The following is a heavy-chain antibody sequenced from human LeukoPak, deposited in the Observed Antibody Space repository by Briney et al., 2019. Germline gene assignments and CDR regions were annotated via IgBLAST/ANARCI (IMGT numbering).Heavy chain of an antibody. CDR1: GFTFSIYA. V-gene: IGHV3-23*01. CDR3: AKVVGNWYFDL. CDR2: VTGSASST. J-gene: IGHJ2*01. D-gene: IGHD6-6*01. Sequence: GRSLRPARAASGFTFSIYAMSWVRQAPGGGLEWVSGVTGSASSTSYADSVEDRFTILKVNSKNPLYLQMNSLRAEDTAVYRCAKVVGNWYFDLWGRGTLVTVSS.